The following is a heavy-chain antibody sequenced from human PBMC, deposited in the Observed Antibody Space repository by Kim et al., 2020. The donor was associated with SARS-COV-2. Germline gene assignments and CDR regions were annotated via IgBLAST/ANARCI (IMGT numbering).Heavy chain of an antibody. CDR3: AGQIPAAIAYYYYYGMDV. CDR2: IYSGGST. CDR1: GFTVSSNY. D-gene: IGHD2-2*02. Sequence: GGSLRLSCAASGFTVSSNYMSWVRQAPGKGLEWVSVIYSGGSTYYADSVKGRFTISRDNSKNTLYLQMNSLRAEDTAVYYCAGQIPAAIAYYYYYGMDVWGQGTTVTVSS. J-gene: IGHJ6*02. V-gene: IGHV3-66*02.